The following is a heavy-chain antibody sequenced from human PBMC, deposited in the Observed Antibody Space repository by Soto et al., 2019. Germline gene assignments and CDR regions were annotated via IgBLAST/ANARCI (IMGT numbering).Heavy chain of an antibody. CDR2: ISPYNGDT. J-gene: IGHJ4*02. D-gene: IGHD6-19*01. V-gene: IGHV1-18*01. CDR1: GYAFTSYG. Sequence: GSSVKVSCKASGYAFTSYGISWVRQAPGQGLEWVGWISPYNGDTNYAQKLQGRVTMTTDTSTSTAYMELRSLRSDDTAVYFCARTLGYSRGDDYWSQGTLVTVS. CDR3: ARTLGYSRGDDY.